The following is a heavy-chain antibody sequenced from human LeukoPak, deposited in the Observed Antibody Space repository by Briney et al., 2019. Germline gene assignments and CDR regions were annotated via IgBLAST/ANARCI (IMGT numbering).Heavy chain of an antibody. D-gene: IGHD3-9*01. CDR2: IYYSGST. J-gene: IGHJ3*02. V-gene: IGHV4-59*08. CDR3: ARIYDTDAFDI. CDR1: GFTFSSYA. Sequence: GSLRLSCAASGFTFSSYAMHWVRQPPGKGLEWIGYIYYSGSTNYNPSLKSRVTISVDTSKNQFSLKLSSVTAADTAVYYCARIYDTDAFDIWGQGTMVTVSS.